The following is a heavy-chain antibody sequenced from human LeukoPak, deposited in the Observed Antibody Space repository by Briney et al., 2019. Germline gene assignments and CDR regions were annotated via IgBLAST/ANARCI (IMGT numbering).Heavy chain of an antibody. CDR1: DYSFTSYW. V-gene: IGHV5-51*01. D-gene: IGHD6-13*01. CDR3: ARRIAAADKDWFDP. J-gene: IGHJ5*02. Sequence: GESLKISCKGSDYSFTSYWIGWVRPMPGKGLEWMGIIYPGDSDTRYSPSFQGQVTISADKSISTAYLQWSSLKASDTAMYYCARRIAAADKDWFDPWGQGTLVTVSS. CDR2: IYPGDSDT.